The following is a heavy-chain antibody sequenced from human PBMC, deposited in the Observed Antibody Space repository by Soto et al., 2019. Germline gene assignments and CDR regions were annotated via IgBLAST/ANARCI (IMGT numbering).Heavy chain of an antibody. D-gene: IGHD1-1*01. Sequence: SETLSLTCTVAEGSGSSGDYYWSWIHQPPGKGLEWIVYIYYSGNTYYNPSLKSRVTISVDMSKNQFSMKLNSVTAVDTAVYHCARVPRELEPTVGFDPWGKGTLVTVSP. CDR2: IYYSGNT. CDR1: EGSGSSGDYY. CDR3: ARVPRELEPTVGFDP. J-gene: IGHJ5*02. V-gene: IGHV4-30-4*01.